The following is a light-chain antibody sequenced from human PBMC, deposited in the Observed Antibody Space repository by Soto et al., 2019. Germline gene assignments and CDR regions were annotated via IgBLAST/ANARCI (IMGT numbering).Light chain of an antibody. Sequence: QSVLTQPPSASGTPGQRVTISCSGGSSNIGSHTVSWYQQLPGTAPKLLMYTNNHRPSGVPDRFSGSKSGTSASLAISGLQSEDEADYYCATRDDSRHGLVFGGGTKLTVL. V-gene: IGLV1-44*01. CDR3: ATRDDSRHGLV. J-gene: IGLJ3*02. CDR2: TNN. CDR1: SSNIGSHT.